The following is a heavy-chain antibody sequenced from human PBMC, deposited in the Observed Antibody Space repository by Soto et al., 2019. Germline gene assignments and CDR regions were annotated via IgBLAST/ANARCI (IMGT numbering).Heavy chain of an antibody. J-gene: IGHJ3*02. V-gene: IGHV3-15*01. CDR3: TTTRPGTNVFDN. CDR1: GISFSNAW. D-gene: IGHD1-1*01. CDR2: IRSKTDGGTT. Sequence: LRLSCAASGISFSNAWMNWVRQAPGKGLEYIGRIRSKTDGGTTEYAAPVEGRFTVSRDDSKNTLYLQMSGLKTEDTAVYYCTTTRPGTNVFDNWGQGTLVTVSS.